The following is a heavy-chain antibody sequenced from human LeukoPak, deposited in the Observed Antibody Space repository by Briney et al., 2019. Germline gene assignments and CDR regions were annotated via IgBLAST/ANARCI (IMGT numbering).Heavy chain of an antibody. CDR1: GGSISSYY. J-gene: IGHJ5*02. CDR3: TRDKRYCSGGSCYENWFDP. CDR2: IYYSGST. D-gene: IGHD2-15*01. V-gene: IGHV4-59*01. Sequence: SETLSLTCTVSGGSISSYYWSWIRQPPGKGLEWIGYIYYSGSTNYNPSLKSRVTISVDTSKNQFSLKLSSVTAADMAVYYCTRDKRYCSGGSCYENWFDPWGQGTLVTVSS.